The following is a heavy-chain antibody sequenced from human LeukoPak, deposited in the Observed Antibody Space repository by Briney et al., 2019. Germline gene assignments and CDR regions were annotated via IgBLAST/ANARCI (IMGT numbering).Heavy chain of an antibody. CDR2: IGTAGDP. CDR1: GFTFSSYD. D-gene: IGHD6-13*01. CDR3: ARGEDSSSWYAFDI. V-gene: IGHV3-13*05. J-gene: IGHJ3*02. Sequence: SGGSLRLSCAASGFTFSSYDMHWVRQATGKGQEWVSAIGTAGDPYYPGSVKGRFTISRENAKNSLYLQMNSLRAGDTAVYYCARGEDSSSWYAFDIWGQGTMVTVSS.